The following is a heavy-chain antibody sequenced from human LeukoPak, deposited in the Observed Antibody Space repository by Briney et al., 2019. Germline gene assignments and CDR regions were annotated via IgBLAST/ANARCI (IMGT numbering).Heavy chain of an antibody. J-gene: IGHJ4*02. Sequence: GGSLRLSCAASGFTFSSSAMSWVRQVPGKGLEWVSGIIASGGSTSYADSVRGRFTISRDNTKNTLYVQMNSLRDEDTAVYYCAKAGRGGSGWYIDYWGQGTLVTVSS. CDR2: IIASGGST. CDR1: GFTFSSSA. CDR3: AKAGRGGSGWYIDY. D-gene: IGHD6-19*01. V-gene: IGHV3-23*01.